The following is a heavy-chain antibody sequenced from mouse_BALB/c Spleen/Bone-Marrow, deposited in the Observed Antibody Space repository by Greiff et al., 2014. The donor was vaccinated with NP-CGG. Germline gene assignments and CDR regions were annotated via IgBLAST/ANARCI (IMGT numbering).Heavy chain of an antibody. V-gene: IGHV1-9*01. Sequence: VQLQQSGAELMKPGASVKISCKATGYTFSNYWIEWVKQRPGHGLEWIGEILPGSGSSQYNEKFKGKATFTADTSSNTAYMQLSSLTSDDSAVYYCARGIRNYFDYWGQGTTLTVSS. CDR3: ARGIRNYFDY. D-gene: IGHD3-2*02. J-gene: IGHJ2*01. CDR1: GYTFSNYW. CDR2: ILPGSGSS.